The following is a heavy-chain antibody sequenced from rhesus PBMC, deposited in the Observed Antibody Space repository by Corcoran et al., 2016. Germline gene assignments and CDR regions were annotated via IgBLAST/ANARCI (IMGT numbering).Heavy chain of an antibody. CDR2: IIPLVGIT. J-gene: IGHJ4*01. CDR3: ARGHIAAAGIEYDY. D-gene: IGHD6-25*01. Sequence: QVQLVQSVAEVKKPGAPVKAACKAPGFHFGSYAISWGRQAPAKGLEWMGVIIPLVGITNDAEKFQGRFTITADTSTSTAYMELSSLRSEDTAVYYCARGHIAAAGIEYDYWGQGVLVTVSS. CDR1: GFHFGSYA. V-gene: IGHV1-198*02.